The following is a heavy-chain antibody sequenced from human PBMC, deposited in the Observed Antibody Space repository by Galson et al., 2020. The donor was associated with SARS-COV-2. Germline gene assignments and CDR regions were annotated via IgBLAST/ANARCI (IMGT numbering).Heavy chain of an antibody. V-gene: IGHV2-70*11. CDR1: VLSLSTSGIC. CDR2: IDWDDDK. D-gene: IGHD5-18*01. J-gene: IGHJ6*02. Sequence: SGPTLMKPTQTPTLTCTFSVLSLSTSGICVSWIRQPLGNTLEWLARIDWDDDKYYSTSLKTRLTISKDTSKHQVVLTMTNMDPVDTATYYCARSIANVGYSYGSVYYYGMVFWGQGTPVPVSS. CDR3: ARSIANVGYSYGSVYYYGMVF.